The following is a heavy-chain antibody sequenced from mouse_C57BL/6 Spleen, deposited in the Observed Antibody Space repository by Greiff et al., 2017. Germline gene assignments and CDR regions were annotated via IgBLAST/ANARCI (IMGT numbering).Heavy chain of an antibody. J-gene: IGHJ2*01. CDR2: ISGGGGNT. CDR1: GFTFSSYT. Sequence: EVQVVESGGGLVKPGGSLKLSCAASGFTFSSYTMSWVRQTPEKRLEWVATISGGGGNTYYPDSVKGRFTISRDNAKNTLYLQMSSLRSEDTALYYCARGYGSSLYYFDYWGQGTTLTVSS. CDR3: ARGYGSSLYYFDY. V-gene: IGHV5-9*01. D-gene: IGHD1-1*01.